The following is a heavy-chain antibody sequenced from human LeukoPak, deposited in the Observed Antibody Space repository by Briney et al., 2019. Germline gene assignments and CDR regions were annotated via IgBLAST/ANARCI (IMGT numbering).Heavy chain of an antibody. D-gene: IGHD3-22*01. CDR1: GGSISSSSYY. CDR3: ARQGGSTMIVVVPDWFDP. Sequence: SETLSLTCTVSGGSISSSSYYWGWIRQPPGKGLEWIGSIYYSGSTYYNPSLKSRVTISVDTSKNQFSLKLSSVTAADTAVYYCARQGGSTMIVVVPDWFDPWGQGTLVTVSS. J-gene: IGHJ5*02. CDR2: IYYSGST. V-gene: IGHV4-39*01.